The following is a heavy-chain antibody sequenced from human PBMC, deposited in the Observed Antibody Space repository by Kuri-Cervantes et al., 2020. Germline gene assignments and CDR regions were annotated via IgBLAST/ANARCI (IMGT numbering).Heavy chain of an antibody. CDR2: ISAYNGNT. Sequence: ASVKVSCKASGYTFTSYGISWVRQAPGQGLEWMGWISAYNGNTNYAQKLQGRVTMTTDTSTSTAYMELRSLRSDATAVYYCARVRIMITFGEVGSFDYWGQGTLVTVSS. D-gene: IGHD3-16*01. CDR1: GYTFTSYG. V-gene: IGHV1-18*01. CDR3: ARVRIMITFGEVGSFDY. J-gene: IGHJ4*02.